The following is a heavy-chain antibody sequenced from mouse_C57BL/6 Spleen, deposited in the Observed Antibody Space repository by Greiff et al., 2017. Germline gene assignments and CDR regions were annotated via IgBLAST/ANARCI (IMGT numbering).Heavy chain of an antibody. CDR2: ISDGGSYT. Sequence: EVQLVESGGGLVKPGGFLKLSCAASGFTFSSYALSWVRQTPEKRLAWVATISDGGSYTYYPDNVKGRFTISRDNAKNNLYLQMSHLKSEDTAMYYCARVATVVAEGFAYWGQGTLVTVSA. V-gene: IGHV5-4*01. D-gene: IGHD1-1*01. CDR1: GFTFSSYA. CDR3: ARVATVVAEGFAY. J-gene: IGHJ3*01.